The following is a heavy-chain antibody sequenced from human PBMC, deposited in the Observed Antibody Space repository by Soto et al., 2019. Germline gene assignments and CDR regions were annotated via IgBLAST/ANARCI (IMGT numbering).Heavy chain of an antibody. Sequence: PSETLSLTCAVYGGSFSGYYWSWIRQPPGKGLEWIGEINHSGSTNYNPSLKSRVTMSVDTSKNQFSLKVSSVTAADTAVYYCARGYYDFWSGYYLYFDYWGQGTLVTVSS. CDR2: INHSGST. D-gene: IGHD3-3*01. CDR1: GGSFSGYY. J-gene: IGHJ4*02. CDR3: ARGYYDFWSGYYLYFDY. V-gene: IGHV4-34*01.